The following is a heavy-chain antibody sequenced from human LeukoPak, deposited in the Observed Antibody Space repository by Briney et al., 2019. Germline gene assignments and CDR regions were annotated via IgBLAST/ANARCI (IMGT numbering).Heavy chain of an antibody. CDR1: GFTVSSNY. D-gene: IGHD3-10*01. CDR3: AKRFYGSGSFYGD. CDR2: IYSGGNT. Sequence: EAGGSLRLSCAASGFTVSSNYMSWVRQAPGKGLEWVSVIYSGGNTYYADSVKGRFTISRDNSKNTLYLQMNSLRAEDTALYYCAKRFYGSGSFYGDWGRGTLVTVSS. V-gene: IGHV3-53*01. J-gene: IGHJ4*02.